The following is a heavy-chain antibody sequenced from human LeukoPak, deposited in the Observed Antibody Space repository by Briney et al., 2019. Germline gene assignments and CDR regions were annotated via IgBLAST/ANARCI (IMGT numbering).Heavy chain of an antibody. D-gene: IGHD4-17*01. CDR3: AKEDYGAGGPDY. CDR2: ISYDGSNK. V-gene: IGHV3-30*18. CDR1: GFTFSSYG. Sequence: RGSLRLSCAASGFTFSSYGMHWVRQAPGKGLEWVAVISYDGSNKYYADSVKGRFTISRDNSKNTLYLQMNSLRAEDTAVYYCAKEDYGAGGPDYWGQGTLVTVSS. J-gene: IGHJ4*02.